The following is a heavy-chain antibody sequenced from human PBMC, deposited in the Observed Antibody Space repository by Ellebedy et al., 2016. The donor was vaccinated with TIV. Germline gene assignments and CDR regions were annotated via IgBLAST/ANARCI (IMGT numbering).Heavy chain of an antibody. D-gene: IGHD3-10*01. CDR2: INAGNGNT. CDR3: ARMGGSGMGGLGFDY. Sequence: ASVKVSCXASGYTFTSYAMHWVRQAPGQRLEWMGWINAGNGNTKYSQKFQGRVTITRDTSASTAYMELSSLRSEDTAVYYCARMGGSGMGGLGFDYWGQGTLVTVSS. J-gene: IGHJ4*02. V-gene: IGHV1-3*01. CDR1: GYTFTSYA.